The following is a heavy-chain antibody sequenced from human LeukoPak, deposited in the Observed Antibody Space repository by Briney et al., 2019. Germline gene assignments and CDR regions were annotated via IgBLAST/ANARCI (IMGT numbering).Heavy chain of an antibody. CDR3: AKAHYNSSWYGRIN. D-gene: IGHD3-22*01. CDR1: GFTFSSYS. Sequence: GGSLRLSCAASGFTFSSYSMSWVRQAPGKGLEWVSCVSGSSNSVYYADSVKGRFTISRDNSKNTLFLHMSSLRAEDTAVYYCAKAHYNSSWYGRINWGQGTLVTVSS. CDR2: VSGSSNSV. V-gene: IGHV3-23*01. J-gene: IGHJ4*02.